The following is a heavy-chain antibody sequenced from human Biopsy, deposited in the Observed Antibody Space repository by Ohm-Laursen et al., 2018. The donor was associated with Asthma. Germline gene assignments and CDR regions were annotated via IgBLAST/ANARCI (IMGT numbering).Heavy chain of an antibody. CDR1: GFMFRSFG. CDR2: ISYDGNHK. D-gene: IGHD5-12*01. J-gene: IGHJ4*02. Sequence: SLRLSCAAFGFMFRSFGMHWVRQAPGKGLEWVAVISYDGNHKFYEDSVKGRFTISRDNSKNTLYLQMNSLRTEDTAVYYCAKRRRYGGHDNDYWGQGTLVIVSS. V-gene: IGHV3-30*18. CDR3: AKRRRYGGHDNDY.